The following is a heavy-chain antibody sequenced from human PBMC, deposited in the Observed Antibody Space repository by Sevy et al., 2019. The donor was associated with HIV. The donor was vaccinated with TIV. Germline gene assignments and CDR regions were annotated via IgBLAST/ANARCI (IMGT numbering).Heavy chain of an antibody. CDR1: GGSFSGYY. D-gene: IGHD1-1*01. Sequence: SETLSLTCAVYGGSFSGYYWSWIRQPPGNGLEWIGEINHSGSTNYNPSLKSRVTISVDTSKNQFSLKLSSVTAADTAVYYCARVSVEPKDGMDVWGQGTTVTVSS. CDR3: ARVSVEPKDGMDV. J-gene: IGHJ6*02. V-gene: IGHV4-34*01. CDR2: INHSGST.